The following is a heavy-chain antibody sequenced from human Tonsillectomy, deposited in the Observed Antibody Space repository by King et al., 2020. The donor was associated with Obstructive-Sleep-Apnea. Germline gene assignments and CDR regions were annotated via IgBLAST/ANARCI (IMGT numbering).Heavy chain of an antibody. D-gene: IGHD3-22*01. CDR3: ARSDYFDTSGYLV. J-gene: IGHJ4*02. V-gene: IGHV4-30-4*01. CDR2: IYYSGST. Sequence: VQLQESGPGLVKPSQTLSLTCTVSGGSISSGDYYWSWIRQPPGKGLEWIGYIYYSGSTSYNPSLKSRLTISADTSKNQFSLKLSSVTAADTAVYYCARSDYFDTSGYLVGGQGTLVTVSS. CDR1: GGSISSGDYY.